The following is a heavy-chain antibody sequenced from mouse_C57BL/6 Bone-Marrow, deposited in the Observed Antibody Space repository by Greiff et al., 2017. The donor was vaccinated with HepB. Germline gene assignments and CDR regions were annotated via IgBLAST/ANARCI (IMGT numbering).Heavy chain of an antibody. J-gene: IGHJ3*01. CDR1: GYTFTSYW. Sequence: QVQLQQPGAELVKPGASVKLSCKASGYTFTSYWMQWVKQRPGQGLEWIGEIDPSDSYTNYNQKFKGKATLTVDTSSSTAYMQLSSLTSEDSAVYYCAGYYYGSCYGWCADGGQGTRVTVTA. V-gene: IGHV1-50*01. D-gene: IGHD1-1*01. CDR3: AGYYYGSCYGWCAD. CDR2: IDPSDSYT.